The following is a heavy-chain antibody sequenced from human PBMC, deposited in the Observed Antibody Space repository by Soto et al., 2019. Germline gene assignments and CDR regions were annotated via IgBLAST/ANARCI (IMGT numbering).Heavy chain of an antibody. CDR3: ATHFRPMIVVVIDYIS. V-gene: IGHV1-69*12. Sequence: QVQLVQSGAEVKKPGSSVKVSCKASGGTFSSYAISWVRQAPGQGLEWMGGIIPIFGTANYAQKFQGRVTITADESTSTAYMELSSLRSEDTAVYYWATHFRPMIVVVIDYISWGQGTLVTVSS. D-gene: IGHD3-22*01. CDR2: IIPIFGTA. CDR1: GGTFSSYA. J-gene: IGHJ4*02.